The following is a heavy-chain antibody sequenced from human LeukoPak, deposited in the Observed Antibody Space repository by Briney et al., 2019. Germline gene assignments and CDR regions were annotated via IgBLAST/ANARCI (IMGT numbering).Heavy chain of an antibody. CDR2: ISSNSSYI. V-gene: IGHV3-21*01. D-gene: IGHD1-14*01. J-gene: IGHJ4*02. CDR3: ARERWPESRIDY. Sequence: PGGTLRLSCAASGYTFSSYSMNWVRQASGKGLEWGSTISSNSSYIYYADSVKGRFTISRDNAKNSLYLQMNSLRAEDTAVYYCARERWPESRIDYWGQGTLVTVSS. CDR1: GYTFSSYS.